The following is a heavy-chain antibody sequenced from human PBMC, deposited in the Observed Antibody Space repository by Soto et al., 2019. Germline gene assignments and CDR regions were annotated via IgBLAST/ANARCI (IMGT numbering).Heavy chain of an antibody. J-gene: IGHJ4*02. V-gene: IGHV1-69*01. CDR3: ARSIGSGGVVGGFDY. CDR2: IIPIFDTP. CDR1: GGTFTKSA. D-gene: IGHD3-16*02. Sequence: QVQLVQSGAEVKKPGSAVKVSCKASGGTFTKSAMNWVRQAPGQGPEWMGGIIPIFDTPRYAQRFQGRVTITVDESTNTAYMDLSSLTFEDTAMYYCARSIGSGGVVGGFDYWGQGTLVTVSS.